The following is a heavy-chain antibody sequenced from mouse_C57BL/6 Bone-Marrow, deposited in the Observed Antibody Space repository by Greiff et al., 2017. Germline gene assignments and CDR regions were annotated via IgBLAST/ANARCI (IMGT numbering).Heavy chain of an antibody. CDR1: GYTFTSYW. CDR3: AREPPWFAY. D-gene: IGHD6-1*01. V-gene: IGHV1-55*01. Sequence: QVQLQQPGAELVKPGASVKMSCKASGYTFTSYWITWVKQRPGQGLEWMGDIYPGSGSTNYKEKVKSKATMTVDKSTSTAYMQLSSLTSEDSAVYYCAREPPWFAYWGQGTLVTVTA. J-gene: IGHJ3*01. CDR2: IYPGSGST.